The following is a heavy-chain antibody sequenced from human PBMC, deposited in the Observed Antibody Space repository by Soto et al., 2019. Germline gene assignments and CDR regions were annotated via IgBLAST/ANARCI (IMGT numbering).Heavy chain of an antibody. Sequence: EVQLLEAGGGLVQFGGSQRLSCAASGFTFSSYAMSWVRQAPGKGLEWVSSLSGSGGATYYAASVKGRFTISRDNSKNTLYLQMNSRGADDTAVYYCAKQQGPGTPYYYAMDVWGQGTAVTVSS. CDR3: AKQQGPGTPYYYAMDV. J-gene: IGHJ6*02. V-gene: IGHV3-23*01. D-gene: IGHD2-15*01. CDR2: LSGSGGAT. CDR1: GFTFSSYA.